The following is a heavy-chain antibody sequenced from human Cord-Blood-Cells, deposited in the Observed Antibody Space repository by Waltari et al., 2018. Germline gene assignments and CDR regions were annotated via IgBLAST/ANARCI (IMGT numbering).Heavy chain of an antibody. V-gene: IGHV1-69*01. Sequence: QVQLVQSGAEVKKPGSSVEVSCKASGATFSSYAISWVRKAPGPGLEWMGGIIPIFGTANYAQKFQGRVTITADESTSTAYMELSSLRSEDTAVYYCARDGYDYIWWSYRYLDYWGQGTLVTVSS. J-gene: IGHJ4*02. D-gene: IGHD3-16*02. CDR1: GATFSSYA. CDR3: ARDGYDYIWWSYRYLDY. CDR2: IIPIFGTA.